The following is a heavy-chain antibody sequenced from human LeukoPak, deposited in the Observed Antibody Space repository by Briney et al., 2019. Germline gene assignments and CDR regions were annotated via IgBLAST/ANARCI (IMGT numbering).Heavy chain of an antibody. J-gene: IGHJ4*02. Sequence: GGSLTLSCPVSGFTFSRFSMTWVRQAPGKGLEWVSSISSSSSYIYYRDSVKGRFTISRDNAKNSLYLQMHSLRAEDTAVYYCALVGATSWAPFDYWGQGTLVTVSS. CDR3: ALVGATSWAPFDY. D-gene: IGHD1-26*01. CDR2: ISSSSSYI. V-gene: IGHV3-21*01. CDR1: GFTFSRFS.